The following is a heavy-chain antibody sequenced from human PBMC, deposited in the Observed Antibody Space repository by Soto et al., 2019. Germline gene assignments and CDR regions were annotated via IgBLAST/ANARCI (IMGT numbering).Heavy chain of an antibody. CDR2: IYYSGST. J-gene: IGHJ4*02. Sequence: PSETLSLTCTVSGGSISSYYWSWIRQPPGKGLEWIGYIYYSGSTNYNPSLKSRVTISVDTSKNQFSLRLTSVTAADTAVYYCARVGGVAARTFDYWGQGTVVTVSS. CDR1: GGSISSYY. D-gene: IGHD2-15*01. CDR3: ARVGGVAARTFDY. V-gene: IGHV4-59*01.